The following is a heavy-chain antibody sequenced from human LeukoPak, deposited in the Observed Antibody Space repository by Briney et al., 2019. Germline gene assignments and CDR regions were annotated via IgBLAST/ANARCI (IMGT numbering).Heavy chain of an antibody. Sequence: ASVKVSCKASGGAFNTYGVSWVRQAPGQGLEYMGGIIPILGTANYAQRFQGRVTITTDESTSTAYMELSGLRSEDTAVYYCAWADFYDWFDPWGQGTLVTVSS. J-gene: IGHJ5*02. V-gene: IGHV1-69*05. D-gene: IGHD5/OR15-5a*01. CDR3: AWADFYDWFDP. CDR1: GGAFNTYG. CDR2: IIPILGTA.